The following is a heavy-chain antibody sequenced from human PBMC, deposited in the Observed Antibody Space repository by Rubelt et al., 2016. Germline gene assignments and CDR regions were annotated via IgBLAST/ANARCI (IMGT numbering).Heavy chain of an antibody. V-gene: IGHV3-20*04. D-gene: IGHD5-24*01. CDR2: INWNGGST. Sequence: EVQLVESGGGLVQPGGSLRLSCAASGFTFGNHWMSWIRQAPGKGLEWVSGINWNGGSTGYADSVKGRFTISRDNAKNSLYLQKNSLRAGDTAVYYCARPTLMAYGWGQGTLVTVSS. CDR3: ARPTLMAYG. J-gene: IGHJ4*02. CDR1: GFTFGNHW.